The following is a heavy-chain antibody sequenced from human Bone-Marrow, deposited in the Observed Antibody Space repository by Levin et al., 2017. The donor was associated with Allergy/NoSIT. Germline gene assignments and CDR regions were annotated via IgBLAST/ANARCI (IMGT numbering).Heavy chain of an antibody. CDR3: ARHVLSPSDYIYYFDY. CDR2: IYYSGST. V-gene: IGHV4-39*01. CDR1: GGSISSSSYY. D-gene: IGHD4-11*01. J-gene: IGHJ4*02. Sequence: PGGSLRLSCTVSGGSISSSSYYWGWIRQPPGKGLEWIGSIYYSGSTYYNPSLKSRVTISVDTSKNQFSLKLSSVTAADTAVYYCARHVLSPSDYIYYFDYWGQGTLVTVSS.